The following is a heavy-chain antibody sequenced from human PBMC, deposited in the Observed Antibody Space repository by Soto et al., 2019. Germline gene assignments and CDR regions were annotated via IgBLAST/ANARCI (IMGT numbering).Heavy chain of an antibody. J-gene: IGHJ4*02. CDR1: GGIFNTYA. D-gene: IGHD3-10*01. Sequence: QVQLVQSGPEVKEPGSSVKLTCKVSGGIFNTYAISWLRQAPGQGLEWMGGIIPIFGTPNYAQRFQGRVTSTAEESARNAYRELSRVRSDNAAVYYCARDRDCYGSGNYYTRIAFGGQGTLASVSS. CDR2: IIPIFGTP. V-gene: IGHV1-69*01. CDR3: ARDRDCYGSGNYYTRIAF.